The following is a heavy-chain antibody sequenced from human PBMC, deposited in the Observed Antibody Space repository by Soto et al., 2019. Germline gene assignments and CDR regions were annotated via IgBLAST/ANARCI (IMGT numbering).Heavy chain of an antibody. D-gene: IGHD3-10*02. CDR2: ISSSSSYI. Sequence: PGGSLRLSCAASGFTFSSYSMNWVRQAPGKGLEWVSSISSSSSYIYYADSVKGRFTISRDNSKNTLYLQMNSLRAEDTAVYYCASNMVFGEYGLDVWGQGTTVTVSS. CDR3: ASNMVFGEYGLDV. V-gene: IGHV3-21*04. J-gene: IGHJ6*02. CDR1: GFTFSSYS.